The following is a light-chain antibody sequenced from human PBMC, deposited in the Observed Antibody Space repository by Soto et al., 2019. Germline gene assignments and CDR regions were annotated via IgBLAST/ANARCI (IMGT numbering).Light chain of an antibody. V-gene: IGKV1-12*01. CDR1: QDISGW. Sequence: DILMTQSPSSVSASVGDRVTITCRASQDISGWLAWYQQKPGRAPKLLIYAASSLQSGVPTRFAGNGSGTSFTLTITSLQPEDFATYYCLQADTFPITFGQGTRLEIK. J-gene: IGKJ5*01. CDR3: LQADTFPIT. CDR2: AAS.